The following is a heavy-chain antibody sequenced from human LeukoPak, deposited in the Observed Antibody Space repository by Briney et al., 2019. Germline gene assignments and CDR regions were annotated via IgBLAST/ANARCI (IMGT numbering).Heavy chain of an antibody. V-gene: IGHV5-51*01. CDR3: ARSVAVAGPGGAFDI. D-gene: IGHD6-19*01. CDR1: GYSFTSYW. Sequence: GESLKISCKGSGYSFTSYWIGWVRQLPGKGLEGMGIIYPGDSDTRYSPSFQGQVTISADKSISTAYLQWSSLKASDTAMYYCARSVAVAGPGGAFDIWGQGTMVTVSS. CDR2: IYPGDSDT. J-gene: IGHJ3*02.